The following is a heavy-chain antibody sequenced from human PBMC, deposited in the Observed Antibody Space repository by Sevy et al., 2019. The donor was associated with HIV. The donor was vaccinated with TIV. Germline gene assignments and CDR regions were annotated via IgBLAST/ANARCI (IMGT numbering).Heavy chain of an antibody. CDR2: VSWNSAYI. CDR3: VKGTMVALMDLYDCFHI. CDR1: GFTFDDYA. V-gene: IGHV3-9*01. Sequence: GGSLRLSCAASGFTFDDYAMHWVRHTPRKGLEWVSSVSWNSAYIKYADSVKGRFTISQDNAKKSLYLQMSSLRVEDTALYYCVKGTMVALMDLYDCFHIWGRGTMVTVSS. J-gene: IGHJ3*02. D-gene: IGHD3-16*01.